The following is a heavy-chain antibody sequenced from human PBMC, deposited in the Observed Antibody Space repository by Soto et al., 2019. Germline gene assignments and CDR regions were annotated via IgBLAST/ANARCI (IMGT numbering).Heavy chain of an antibody. V-gene: IGHV4-59*01. J-gene: IGHJ5*02. CDR1: GGSISSYY. Sequence: SETLSLTCTVSGGSISSYYWSWIRQPPGKGLEWIGYIYYSGSTNYNPSLKSRVTISVDTSKNQFSLKLSSVTAADTAVYYCARDRCGGDCYANWFDPWGQGTLVTVSX. CDR2: IYYSGST. CDR3: ARDRCGGDCYANWFDP. D-gene: IGHD2-21*02.